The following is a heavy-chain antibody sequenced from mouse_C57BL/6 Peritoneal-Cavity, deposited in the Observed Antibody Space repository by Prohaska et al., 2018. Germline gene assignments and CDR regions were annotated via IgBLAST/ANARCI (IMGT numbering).Heavy chain of an antibody. J-gene: IGHJ3*01. CDR2: INPSNGGT. CDR1: GYTFTSYW. CDR3: ARKGYDGYYPFAY. D-gene: IGHD2-3*01. V-gene: IGHV1-53*01. Sequence: QVQLQQPGTELVKPGASVKLSCKASGYTFTSYWMPWVKQRPGQGLEWIGNINPSNGGTNYNEKFKSKATLTVDKSSSTAYMQLSSLTSEDSAVYYCARKGYDGYYPFAYWGQGTMVTVSA.